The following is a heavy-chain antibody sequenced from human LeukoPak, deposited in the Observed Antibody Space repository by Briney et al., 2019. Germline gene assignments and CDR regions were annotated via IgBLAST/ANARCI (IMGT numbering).Heavy chain of an antibody. CDR1: GGSISSSSYY. V-gene: IGHV4-39*01. D-gene: IGHD6-19*01. CDR3: ARHRETGIAVAGGYWYFDL. J-gene: IGHJ2*01. Sequence: SETLSLTCTVSGGSISSSSYYWGWIRQPPGKGLEWIGSIYYSGSTYYNPSLKSRVTISVDTSKNQFSLKLSSVTAADTAVYYCARHRETGIAVAGGYWYFDLWGRGTLVTVSS. CDR2: IYYSGST.